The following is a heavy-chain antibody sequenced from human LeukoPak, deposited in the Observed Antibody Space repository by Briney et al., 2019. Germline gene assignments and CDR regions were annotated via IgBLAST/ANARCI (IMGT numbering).Heavy chain of an antibody. CDR3: ARDRLPSRYNGLDV. CDR2: ISNTGTT. CDR1: GGSISSYY. J-gene: IGHJ6*02. Sequence: SETLSLACTVSGGSISSYYWSWIRQPAGKGLEWIGFISNTGTTNYNPSLKSRVTISVDTSKNHFSLRLTSVTAADTAVYFCARDRLPSRYNGLDVWGQGTTVTVSS. V-gene: IGHV4-59*01. D-gene: IGHD2-2*01.